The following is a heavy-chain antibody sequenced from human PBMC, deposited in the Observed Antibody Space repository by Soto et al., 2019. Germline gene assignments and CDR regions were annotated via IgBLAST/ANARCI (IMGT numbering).Heavy chain of an antibody. Sequence: EVQLLESGGGLVQPGGSLRLSCAASGFTFTNYAMTWVRQAPGQGLEWVSTISAGGSTTFYADSVKGRFTVSRDTSKNTLFLQMNSLRLDVTAVYFCARGTFGPDFWGQGTLVTVSS. CDR1: GFTFTNYA. D-gene: IGHD3-3*02. J-gene: IGHJ4*02. CDR3: ARGTFGPDF. V-gene: IGHV3-23*01. CDR2: ISAGGSTT.